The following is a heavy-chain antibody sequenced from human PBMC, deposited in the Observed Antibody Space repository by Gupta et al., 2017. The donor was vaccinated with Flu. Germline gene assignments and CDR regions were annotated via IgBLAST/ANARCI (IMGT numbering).Heavy chain of an antibody. J-gene: IGHJ4*02. V-gene: IGHV3-33*01. CDR1: GFTFSSYG. Sequence: QVQLVESGGGVVQPGRSLRLSCAASGFTFSSYGMHWVRQAPGKGLEWVAVIWYDGSNKYYADSVKGRFTISRDNSKNTLYLQMNSLRAEDTAVYYCARENYYYDSSGYYYFPYWGQGTLVTVSS. D-gene: IGHD3-22*01. CDR2: IWYDGSNK. CDR3: ARENYYYDSSGYYYFPY.